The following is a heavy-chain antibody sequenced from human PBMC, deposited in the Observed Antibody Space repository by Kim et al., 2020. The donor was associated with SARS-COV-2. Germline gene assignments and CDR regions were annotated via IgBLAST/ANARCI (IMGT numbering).Heavy chain of an antibody. D-gene: IGHD3-9*01. CDR3: AKDGGVFRYFDWSLDY. CDR1: GFTFSSYG. V-gene: IGHV3-30*18. Sequence: GGSLRLSCAASGFTFSSYGMHWVRQAPGKGLEWVAVISYDGSNKYYADSVKGRFTISSDNSKNTLYLQMNSLRAEDTAVYYCAKDGGVFRYFDWSLDYWGQGTLVTVSS. CDR2: ISYDGSNK. J-gene: IGHJ4*02.